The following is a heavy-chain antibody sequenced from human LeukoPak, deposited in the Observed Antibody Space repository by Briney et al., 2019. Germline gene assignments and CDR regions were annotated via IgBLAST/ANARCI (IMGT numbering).Heavy chain of an antibody. D-gene: IGHD6-19*01. CDR2: INHSGST. V-gene: IGHV4-34*01. CDR3: ARERGSGWFNWFDP. J-gene: IGHJ5*02. Sequence: SETLSLTCAVYGGSFSGYYWSWIRQPPGKGLEWIGEINHSGSTNYNASLKSRVTISVDTSKNQFSLKLSSVTAADTAVYYCARERGSGWFNWFDPWGQGTLVTVSS. CDR1: GGSFSGYY.